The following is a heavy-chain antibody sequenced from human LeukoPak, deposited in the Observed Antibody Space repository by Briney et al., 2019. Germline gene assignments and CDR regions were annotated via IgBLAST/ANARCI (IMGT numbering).Heavy chain of an antibody. V-gene: IGHV3-23*01. D-gene: IGHD3-16*01. CDR1: GFIFSSYA. Sequence: PGGSLRLSCAASGFIFSSYAMSWVRQAPGKGLEWVSGTSGSGVSTYYADSVKGRFTISRDNSKNTLYLQMNSLRAEDTAIYYCAKDVLRGWGSTNFDYWGQGTLVTVSS. CDR3: AKDVLRGWGSTNFDY. CDR2: TSGSGVST. J-gene: IGHJ4*02.